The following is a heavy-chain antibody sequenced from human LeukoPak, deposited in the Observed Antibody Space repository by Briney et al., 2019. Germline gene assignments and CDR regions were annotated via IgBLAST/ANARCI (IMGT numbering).Heavy chain of an antibody. CDR2: INHSGNT. CDR1: GFTFSSYG. J-gene: IGHJ4*02. CDR3: ARDSGGYYYVNY. D-gene: IGHD3-22*01. V-gene: IGHV4-34*01. Sequence: KSGGSLRLSCAASGFTFSSYGMSWIRQPPGKGLEWIGEINHSGNTNYNPSLKSRVTISVDTSKNQFSLKLSSVTAADTAVYYCARDSGGYYYVNYWGQGTLVIVSS.